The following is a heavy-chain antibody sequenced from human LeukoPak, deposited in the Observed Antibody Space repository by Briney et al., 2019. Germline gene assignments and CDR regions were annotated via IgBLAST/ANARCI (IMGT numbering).Heavy chain of an antibody. CDR3: ARLWAGIFDY. J-gene: IGHJ4*02. D-gene: IGHD6-19*01. V-gene: IGHV4-59*01. CDR2: NSYSATS. Sequence: SETLSLTCTVSDGSISTYYWSWIRQAPGKGLEWIGYNSYSATSNYNPSLQSRVTISVDTAQNQFSLKLSSLTTADTAVYYCARLWAGIFDYWGQGVLVTVSS. CDR1: DGSISTYY.